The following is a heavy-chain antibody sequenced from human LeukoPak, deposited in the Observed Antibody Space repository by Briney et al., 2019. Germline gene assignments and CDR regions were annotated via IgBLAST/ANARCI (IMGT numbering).Heavy chain of an antibody. CDR2: ISYDGSNK. J-gene: IGHJ4*02. CDR3: AKASSPDY. Sequence: GGFLRLSCAASGFTFSSYGMHWVRQPPGKGLEWVAVISYDGSNKYYADSVKGRFTISRDNSKNTLYLQMNSLRAEDTAVYYCAKASSPDYWGQGTLVTVSS. CDR1: GFTFSSYG. D-gene: IGHD6-6*01. V-gene: IGHV3-30*18.